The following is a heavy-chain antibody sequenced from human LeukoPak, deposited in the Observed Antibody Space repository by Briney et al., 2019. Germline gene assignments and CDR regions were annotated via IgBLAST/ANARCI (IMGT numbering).Heavy chain of an antibody. V-gene: IGHV1-2*02. CDR1: GYTFTGYY. J-gene: IGHJ4*02. CDR3: ARDRSVLRYPLGY. D-gene: IGHD3-9*01. Sequence: ASVKVSCKASGYTFTGYYMHWVRQAPGQGLEWMGWINPNSGGTNYARKFQGRVTMTRDTSISTAYMELSRLRSDDTAVYYCARDRSVLRYPLGYWGQGTLVTVSS. CDR2: INPNSGGT.